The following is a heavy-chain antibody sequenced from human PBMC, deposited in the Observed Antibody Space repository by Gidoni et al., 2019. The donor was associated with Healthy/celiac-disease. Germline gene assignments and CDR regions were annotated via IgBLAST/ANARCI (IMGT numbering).Heavy chain of an antibody. V-gene: IGHV3-33*01. CDR2: IWYEGSNK. J-gene: IGHJ4*02. CDR1: GFTFSSYG. Sequence: QVQLLASGGGVVPPGRSLRLSCAASGFTFSSYGMHWVRQAPGKGLAWVAVIWYEGSNKYYADSVKGRFTISRDKSKNTLYLQMNSLRAEDTAVYYCAREQQLYFDYWGQGTLVTVSS. CDR3: AREQQLYFDY. D-gene: IGHD6-13*01.